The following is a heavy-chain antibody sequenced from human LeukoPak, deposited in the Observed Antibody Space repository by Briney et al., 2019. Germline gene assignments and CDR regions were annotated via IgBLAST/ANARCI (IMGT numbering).Heavy chain of an antibody. CDR1: GGSFSGYY. V-gene: IGHV4-34*01. D-gene: IGHD3-9*01. CDR3: ARGPPYYDILTGYYKHAFDI. J-gene: IGHJ3*02. Sequence: PSETLSLTCAVYGGSFSGYYWSWIRQPPGKGLEWIGEINHSGSTNYNPSLKSRVTISVDTSKNQFSLKLCTMTAADTAVYYCARGPPYYDILTGYYKHAFDIWGQGTMVTVSS. CDR2: INHSGST.